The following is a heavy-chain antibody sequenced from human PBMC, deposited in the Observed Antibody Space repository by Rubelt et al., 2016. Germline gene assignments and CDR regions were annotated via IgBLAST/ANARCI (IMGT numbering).Heavy chain of an antibody. V-gene: IGHV4-38-2*01. Sequence: PGKGLEWIGNIYHSGSTYYNPSLKSRVTISVDTSKNQFSLKLSSVTAADTAVYYCARCPNYYGSGSYCPFDYWGQGTLVTVSS. CDR2: IYHSGST. CDR3: ARCPNYYGSGSYCPFDY. D-gene: IGHD3-10*01. J-gene: IGHJ4*02.